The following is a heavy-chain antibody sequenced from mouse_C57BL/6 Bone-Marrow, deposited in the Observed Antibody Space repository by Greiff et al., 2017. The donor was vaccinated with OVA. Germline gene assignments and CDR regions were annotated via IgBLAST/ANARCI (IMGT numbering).Heavy chain of an antibody. CDR3: ARRDSAWFAY. D-gene: IGHD3-1*01. V-gene: IGHV1-59*01. CDR1: GYTFTSYW. CDR2: IDPSDSYT. J-gene: IGHJ3*01. Sequence: VQLQQPGAELVRPGTSVKLSCKASGYTFTSYWMHWVKQRPGQGLEWIGVIDPSDSYTNYNQKFKGKATLTVDTSSSTAYMQLSGLTSEDSAVYYCARRDSAWFAYWGQGTLVTVSA.